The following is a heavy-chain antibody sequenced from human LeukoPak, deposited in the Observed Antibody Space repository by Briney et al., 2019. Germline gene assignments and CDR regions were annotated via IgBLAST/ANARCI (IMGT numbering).Heavy chain of an antibody. CDR1: GGSISSSSYY. CDR3: ARDKGYLDP. Sequence: SETLSLTCTVSGGSISSSSYYWGWIRQPPGTGLEWIGSIYYSGSTYYNPSLKSRVTISVDTSKNQFSLKLSSVTAADTAVYYCARDKGYLDPWGQGTLVTVSS. V-gene: IGHV4-39*07. CDR2: IYYSGST. D-gene: IGHD6-13*01. J-gene: IGHJ5*02.